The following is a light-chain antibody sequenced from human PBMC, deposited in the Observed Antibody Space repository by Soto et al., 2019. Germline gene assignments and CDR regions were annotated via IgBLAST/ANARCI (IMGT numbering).Light chain of an antibody. CDR2: EVT. CDR1: SSDVGSYDL. V-gene: IGLV2-23*02. Sequence: QSVLTQPASMSGSPGQSITISCTGTSSDVGSYDLVSWYQQHPGKAPKHIIYEVTERPSGVTNRFSVSKSGNTASLTISRLQAEDEADYHCCSYPGSTIVYVFGSGTTVTVL. J-gene: IGLJ1*01. CDR3: CSYPGSTIVYV.